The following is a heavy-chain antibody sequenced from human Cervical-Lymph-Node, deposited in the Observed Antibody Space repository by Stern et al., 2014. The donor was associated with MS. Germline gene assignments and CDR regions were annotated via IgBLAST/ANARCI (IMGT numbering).Heavy chain of an antibody. D-gene: IGHD6-19*01. CDR1: GFTFSSYA. V-gene: IGHV3-30-3*01. CDR2: VSYDGNYK. CDR3: ARDKSARQVAVTGAAY. Sequence: QVQLVESGGGVVQPGTSLRLACAASGFTFSSYAMHWVRQAPGKGLEWVAVVSYDGNYKYYADSVKGRFTISRDNSRKTLHLQMNSLRTEDTAVYYCARDKSARQVAVTGAAYWGQGTLVAVSS. J-gene: IGHJ4*02.